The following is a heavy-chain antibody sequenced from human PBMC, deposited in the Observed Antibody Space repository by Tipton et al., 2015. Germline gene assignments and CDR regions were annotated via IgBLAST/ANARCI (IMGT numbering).Heavy chain of an antibody. CDR3: ARDYGDTWYFDL. V-gene: IGHV3-74*01. CDR1: GFIFSGYW. Sequence: SLRLSCAASGFIFSGYWMHWVRQAPGKGLVWVSRIKSDGSSISYADSVKGRFTISRDNAKNTLYLQMNSLRAEDTAVYYCARDYGDTWYFDLWGRGTLVTVSS. D-gene: IGHD4-17*01. CDR2: IKSDGSSI. J-gene: IGHJ2*01.